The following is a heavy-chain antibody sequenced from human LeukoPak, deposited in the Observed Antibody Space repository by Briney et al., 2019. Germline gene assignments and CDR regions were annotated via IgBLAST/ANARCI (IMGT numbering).Heavy chain of an antibody. J-gene: IGHJ5*02. CDR2: INSDGSST. V-gene: IGHV3-74*01. D-gene: IGHD2-2*02. CDR1: GFTFSSYW. Sequence: PGGSLRLSCAASGFTFSSYWMHWVRQAPGKGLVWVSRINSDGSSTSYADSVKGRFTISGDNAKNTLYLQMNSLRAEDTAVYYCARDLWAVPAAILYNWFDPWGQGTLVTVSS. CDR3: ARDLWAVPAAILYNWFDP.